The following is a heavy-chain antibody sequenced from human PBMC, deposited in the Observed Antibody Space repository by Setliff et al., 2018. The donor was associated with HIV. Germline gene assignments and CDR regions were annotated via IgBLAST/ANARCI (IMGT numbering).Heavy chain of an antibody. CDR1: YGSISGPY. V-gene: IGHV4-59*11. D-gene: IGHD1-26*01. CDR3: ATSIHTRGAIDF. J-gene: IGHJ4*02. Sequence: SETLSLTCTVSYGSISGPYWTWIRQPPGKGLEWIGYIHHSGGTQYNTSLMSRLTMSLDSSKTQFSLSLSSVTAADTAVYYCATSIHTRGAIDFWGQGTLVTVSS. CDR2: IHHSGGT.